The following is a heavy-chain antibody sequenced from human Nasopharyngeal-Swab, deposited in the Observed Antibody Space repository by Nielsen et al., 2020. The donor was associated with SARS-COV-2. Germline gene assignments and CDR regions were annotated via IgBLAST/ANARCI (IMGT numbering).Heavy chain of an antibody. V-gene: IGHV1-46*01. J-gene: IGHJ4*02. Sequence: WLRQAPGQGLEWMGIINPSGGSTSYAQKFQGRVTMTRDTSTSTVYMELSRLRSEDTAVYYCARGDYYDSSGYSQFWGQGTLVTVSS. CDR2: INPSGGST. CDR3: ARGDYYDSSGYSQF. D-gene: IGHD3-22*01.